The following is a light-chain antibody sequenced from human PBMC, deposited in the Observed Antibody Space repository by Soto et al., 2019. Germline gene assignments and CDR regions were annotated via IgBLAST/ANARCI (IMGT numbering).Light chain of an antibody. CDR3: YQRSNWPPT. J-gene: IGKJ4*01. Sequence: EIVMTPSPATLSVSPGERATLSCRASQSVSSSYLAWYQQKPGQAPRLLIYDASSRATGIPARFSGSGSGTDFTLTISSLEPEDFAVYYCYQRSNWPPTFGGGTKVDI. V-gene: IGKV3D-20*02. CDR2: DAS. CDR1: QSVSSSY.